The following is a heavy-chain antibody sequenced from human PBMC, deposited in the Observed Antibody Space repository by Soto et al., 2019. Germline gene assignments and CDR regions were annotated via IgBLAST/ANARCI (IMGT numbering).Heavy chain of an antibody. CDR3: TRVEAGRSNFYYYGIDV. Sequence: GGSLRLSCEASGFTFKSYGMQWVRQAPGKGQEWVAVIWYDGSNEYYADSVKGRFTISRDNSKDTLYLQMNSLRAEVTAVYYCTRVEAGRSNFYYYGIDVWGQGTTVTVSS. CDR1: GFTFKSYG. D-gene: IGHD3-3*01. V-gene: IGHV3-33*01. CDR2: IWYDGSNE. J-gene: IGHJ6*02.